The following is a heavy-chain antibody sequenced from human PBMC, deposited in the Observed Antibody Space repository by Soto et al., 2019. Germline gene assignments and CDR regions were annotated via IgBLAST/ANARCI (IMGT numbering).Heavy chain of an antibody. D-gene: IGHD2-15*01. CDR1: GGSITTGGYY. Sequence: SETLSLTCTVSGGSITTGGYYWSWIRQLPGRGLEWIGHRYYSESTYYNPSLKSRVSISLDTSKNQFSLKLSFVTAADTAMYYCARTKCSGGSCYSWSLDYWGQGTPVTVSS. V-gene: IGHV4-31*03. CDR2: RYYSEST. J-gene: IGHJ4*02. CDR3: ARTKCSGGSCYSWSLDY.